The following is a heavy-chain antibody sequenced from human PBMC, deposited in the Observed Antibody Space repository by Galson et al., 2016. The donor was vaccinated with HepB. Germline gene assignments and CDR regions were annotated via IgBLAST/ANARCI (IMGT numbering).Heavy chain of an antibody. CDR2: IWSDGSNK. CDR3: ARDYYDSIGFYWETHPDY. V-gene: IGHV3-33*01. Sequence: SLRLSCAASGFTFRNYGMHWVRQAPGKGLEWVPDIWSDGSNKYYADSVKGRFTISRDNSNNALYLHMNSLRAEETALYYCARDYYDSIGFYWETHPDYWGQGTLVTVSS. CDR1: GFTFRNYG. J-gene: IGHJ4*02. D-gene: IGHD3-22*01.